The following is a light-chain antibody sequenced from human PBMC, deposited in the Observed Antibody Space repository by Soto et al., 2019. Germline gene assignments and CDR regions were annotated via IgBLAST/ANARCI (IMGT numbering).Light chain of an antibody. J-gene: IGLJ1*01. Sequence: QSALTQPRSVSGSPGQSVTISCTGTSSDVGDYKYVSWYRQHPGKAPKLMIYDVSERPSGVPDRFSGSKSGNTASLTISGLQAEDEADYYCCSYAGSYSYVFGTGTQLTVL. CDR1: SSDVGDYKY. CDR2: DVS. CDR3: CSYAGSYSYV. V-gene: IGLV2-11*01.